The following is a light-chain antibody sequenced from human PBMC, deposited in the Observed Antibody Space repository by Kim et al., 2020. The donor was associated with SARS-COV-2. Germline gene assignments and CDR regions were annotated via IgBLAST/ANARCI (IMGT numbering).Light chain of an antibody. V-gene: IGKV1-33*01. CDR1: QDINKY. J-gene: IGKJ2*01. CDR3: QQYVNLPYT. Sequence: DVQMTQSPSSLSAYVGDRITITCQASQDINKYLNWYQQKRGQAPKLLIYDASILETGVPSRFSGSRSGTDFTVTISSLQPEDIGTYYCQQYVNLPYTFGQGTKLEI. CDR2: DAS.